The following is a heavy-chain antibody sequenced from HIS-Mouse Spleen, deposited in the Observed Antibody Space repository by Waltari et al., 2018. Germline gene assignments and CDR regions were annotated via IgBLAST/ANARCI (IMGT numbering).Heavy chain of an antibody. CDR1: GSPFSSYG. CDR3: ARVSQDFWSGYYFDY. Sequence: QVQLVESGGGVVQPGRSLRLSCAASGSPFSSYGMHWVRQAPGKGLEWVAVIWYDGSNKYYADSVKGRFTISRDNSKNTLYLQMNSLRAEDTAVYYCARVSQDFWSGYYFDYWGQGTLVTVSS. D-gene: IGHD3-3*01. V-gene: IGHV3-33*01. J-gene: IGHJ4*02. CDR2: IWYDGSNK.